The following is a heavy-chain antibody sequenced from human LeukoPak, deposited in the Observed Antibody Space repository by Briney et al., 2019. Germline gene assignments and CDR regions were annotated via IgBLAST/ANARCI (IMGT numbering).Heavy chain of an antibody. D-gene: IGHD3-10*01. Sequence: TGGSLRLSCAASRFTFRSFGIHWVRQAPGKGLEWVAFIRDDGSNKYYADSVKGRFTISRDNSKNTLFLQMNSLRAEDTAVYYCAKDPSNYGSGFMDVWGKGTTVTVSS. CDR1: RFTFRSFG. CDR3: AKDPSNYGSGFMDV. CDR2: IRDDGSNK. J-gene: IGHJ6*03. V-gene: IGHV3-30*02.